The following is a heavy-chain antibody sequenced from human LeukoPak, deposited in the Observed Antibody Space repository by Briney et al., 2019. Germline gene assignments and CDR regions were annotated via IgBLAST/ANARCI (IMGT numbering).Heavy chain of an antibody. J-gene: IGHJ6*02. CDR3: ARDSNYYDFWSGYLPRSYYYGMDV. Sequence: EASVKVSCKASGYTFTSYGISWVRQAPGQGLEWMGWISAYNGNTNYAQKLQGRVTMTTDTSTSTAYMEPRSLRSDDTAVYYCARDSNYYDFWSGYLPRSYYYGMDVWGQGTTVTVSS. D-gene: IGHD3-3*01. CDR1: GYTFTSYG. CDR2: ISAYNGNT. V-gene: IGHV1-18*01.